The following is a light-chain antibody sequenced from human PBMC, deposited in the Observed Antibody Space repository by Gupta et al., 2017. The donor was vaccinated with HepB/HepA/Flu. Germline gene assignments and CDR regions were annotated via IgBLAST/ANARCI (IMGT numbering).Light chain of an antibody. J-gene: IGKJ3*01. V-gene: IGKV1-39*01. Sequence: DIQMTQSPSSLSASIGDRVTFTCRANQTIDDFLNWYQLKPGKAPNLLIFAASTLQVGVPSRFSGSGSGTEFTLTIDGLEPEDFATYYCQQRDNSPHTFGHGTAVDIK. CDR3: QQRDNSPHT. CDR2: AAS. CDR1: QTIDDF.